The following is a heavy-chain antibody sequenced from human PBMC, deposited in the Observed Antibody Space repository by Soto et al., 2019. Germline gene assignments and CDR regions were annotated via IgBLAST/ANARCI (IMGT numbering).Heavy chain of an antibody. Sequence: GGSLRLSCAASGFTFSGSAMHWVRQASGKGLEWVGRIRSKANSYATAYAASVKGRFTISRDDSKNTAYLQMNSLKTEDTAVYYCTTRIAAAGTTQGCWGQGTLVTVSS. CDR1: GFTFSGSA. J-gene: IGHJ4*02. D-gene: IGHD6-13*01. V-gene: IGHV3-73*01. CDR2: IRSKANSYAT. CDR3: TTRIAAAGTTQGC.